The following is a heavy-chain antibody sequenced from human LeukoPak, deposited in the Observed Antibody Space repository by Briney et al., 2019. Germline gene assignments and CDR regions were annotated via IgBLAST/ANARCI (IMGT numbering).Heavy chain of an antibody. J-gene: IGHJ6*03. Sequence: SVKVSCKASGGTFSSYAISWVRQAPGQGLEWTGGIIPIFGTANYAQKFQGRVTITADESTSTAYMELSSLRSEDTAVYYCARDAEQWLATYYYYYMDVWGKGTTVTVSS. D-gene: IGHD6-19*01. CDR2: IIPIFGTA. CDR3: ARDAEQWLATYYYYYMDV. V-gene: IGHV1-69*01. CDR1: GGTFSSYA.